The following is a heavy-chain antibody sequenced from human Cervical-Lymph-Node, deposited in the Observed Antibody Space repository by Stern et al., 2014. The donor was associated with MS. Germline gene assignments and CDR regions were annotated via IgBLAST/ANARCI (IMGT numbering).Heavy chain of an antibody. CDR1: GGTFSSYA. V-gene: IGHV1-69*01. CDR3: ARGLELAPYYYYGMDV. Sequence: VQLVESGAEVKKPGSSVKVSCKASGGTFSSYAISWVRQAPGQGLEWMGGIIPIFGTANYAQKVQGRVTITADESTSTAYMELSSLRSEDTAVYYCARGLELAPYYYYGMDVWGQGTTVTVSS. D-gene: IGHD1-7*01. CDR2: IIPIFGTA. J-gene: IGHJ6*02.